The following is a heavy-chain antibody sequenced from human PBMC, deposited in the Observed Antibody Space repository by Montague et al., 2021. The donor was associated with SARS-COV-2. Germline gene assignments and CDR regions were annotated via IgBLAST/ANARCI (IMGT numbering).Heavy chain of an antibody. CDR1: GFAFTSYE. D-gene: IGHD2-21*02. Sequence: SLRLSCAASGFAFTSYEMHWVRQAPGKGLEWISYINTDGSDISYTDAVKGRFTISRDNAKNSLYLEMSSLRVEDTALYYCARECEVTSISYYYGLDVWGPGTTVTVSS. V-gene: IGHV3-48*03. J-gene: IGHJ6*02. CDR2: INTDGSDI. CDR3: ARECEVTSISYYYGLDV.